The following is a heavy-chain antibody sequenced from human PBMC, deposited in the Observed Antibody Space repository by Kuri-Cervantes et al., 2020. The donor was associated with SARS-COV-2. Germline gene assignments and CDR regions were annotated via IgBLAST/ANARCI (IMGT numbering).Heavy chain of an antibody. V-gene: IGHV4-38-2*01. D-gene: IGHD2-2*02. CDR3: ARVPNVVPATIGGGY. CDR2: IYHSGST. Sequence: SETLSLTCAVSGCSISSGYYWGWIRQPPGKGLEWIGSIYHSGSTYYNPSLKSRVTISVDTSKNQFSLKLSSVTAADTAVYYCARVPNVVPATIGGGYWGQGTLVTVSS. CDR1: GCSISSGYY. J-gene: IGHJ4*02.